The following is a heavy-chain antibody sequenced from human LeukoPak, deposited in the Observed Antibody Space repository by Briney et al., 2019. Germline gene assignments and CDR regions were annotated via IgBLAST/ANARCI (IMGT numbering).Heavy chain of an antibody. V-gene: IGHV1-18*01. CDR2: ISAYNGNT. CDR1: GYTFTSYG. Sequence: AAVKVSCTASGYTFTSYGISWVRQPPGQGLEWMGWISAYNGNTNYAQKLQGRVTMTTDTFTSTAYMELRSLRSDETAVYYCAREGWFGESYASPFDYWGQGTLVTVSS. CDR3: AREGWFGESYASPFDY. J-gene: IGHJ4*02. D-gene: IGHD3-10*01.